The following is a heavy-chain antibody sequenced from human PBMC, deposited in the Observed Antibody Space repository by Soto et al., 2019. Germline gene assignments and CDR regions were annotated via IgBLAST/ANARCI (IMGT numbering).Heavy chain of an antibody. CDR2: IVVGSGNT. CDR1: GFAFTSSA. CDR3: AAAFDFWSNQWKASIDV. D-gene: IGHD3-3*01. V-gene: IGHV1-58*01. Sequence: SVKVSCKASGFAFTSSAVQWVRQGRGQRLEWIGWIVVGSGNTNYAQKFQERVTITRDMSTSTAYMELSSLRSEDTAVYHCAAAFDFWSNQWKASIDVWGQGTTVTVSS. J-gene: IGHJ6*02.